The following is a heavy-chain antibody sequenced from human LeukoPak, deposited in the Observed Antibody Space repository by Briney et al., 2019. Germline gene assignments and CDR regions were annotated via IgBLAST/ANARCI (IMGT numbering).Heavy chain of an antibody. CDR1: GFTVSSNY. V-gene: IGHV3-53*01. J-gene: IGHJ6*02. Sequence: GGSLRLSCAASGFTVSSNYMSWVRRAPGKGLEWVSVIYSGGSTYYADSVKGRFTISRDNSKNTLYLQMNSLRAEDTAVYYCANLVGATTSSYYYGVDVWGQGTTVTVSS. D-gene: IGHD1-26*01. CDR3: ANLVGATTSSYYYGVDV. CDR2: IYSGGST.